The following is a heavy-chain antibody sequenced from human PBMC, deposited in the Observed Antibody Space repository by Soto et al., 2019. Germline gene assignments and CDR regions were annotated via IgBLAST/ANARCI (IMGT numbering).Heavy chain of an antibody. D-gene: IGHD3-3*01. V-gene: IGHV3-23*01. Sequence: EVQLLESGGGLVQPGGSLRLSCAASGFTFRNYAMSWVRQTPEKGLEWVSSVSGSGGSKHFPDFLKGRFSSSRDNSKNTLYLEMNSLRVEDTAVYYCVKDLPLWSGYSFSENHWGQGTLVTVSS. J-gene: IGHJ5*02. CDR3: VKDLPLWSGYSFSENH. CDR1: GFTFRNYA. CDR2: VSGSGGSK.